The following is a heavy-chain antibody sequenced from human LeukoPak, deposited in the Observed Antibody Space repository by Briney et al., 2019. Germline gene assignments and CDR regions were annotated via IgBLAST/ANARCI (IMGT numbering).Heavy chain of an antibody. Sequence: GGPQTLFCAASGFTYSSYAMSWARQAPGKALAWVSPISGSGGSTFYADSVKRRFTIYRDNSKNTLYLQINSQRAEDTAVDCCAKAKYGSDAFDIWRQGTMVTVSS. D-gene: IGHD3-10*01. CDR1: GFTYSSYA. J-gene: IGHJ3*02. CDR3: AKAKYGSDAFDI. CDR2: ISGSGGST. V-gene: IGHV3-23*01.